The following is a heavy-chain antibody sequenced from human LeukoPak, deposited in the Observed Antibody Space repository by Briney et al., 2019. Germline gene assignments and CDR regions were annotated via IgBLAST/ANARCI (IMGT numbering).Heavy chain of an antibody. V-gene: IGHV3-30*18. CDR2: ISYDGSNK. Sequence: GGSLRLSCAASGFNFSSYEMNWVRQAPGKGLEWVAVISYDGSNKYYADSVKGRFTISRDNSKNTLYLQMNSLRAEDTAVYYCAKVNDYVWGSYRWGAFDIWGQGTMVTVSS. J-gene: IGHJ3*02. CDR3: AKVNDYVWGSYRWGAFDI. D-gene: IGHD3-16*02. CDR1: GFNFSSYE.